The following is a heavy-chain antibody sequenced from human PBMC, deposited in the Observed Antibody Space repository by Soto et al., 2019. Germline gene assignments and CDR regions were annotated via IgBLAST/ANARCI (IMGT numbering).Heavy chain of an antibody. CDR2: IYTDDSAT. D-gene: IGHD4-17*01. CDR3: ASQEGTVTTYYYYGMDL. V-gene: IGHV5-51*01. J-gene: IGHJ6*02. CDR1: GYSFTSYW. Sequence: PGESLKISCKCSGYSFTSYWIGWVRQMSGKVLEWMGIIYTDDSATSYSPSFQGQVTISADMSISTAYLQWSSLKASDTAMYYCASQEGTVTTYYYYGMDLWGQGTAVTVSS.